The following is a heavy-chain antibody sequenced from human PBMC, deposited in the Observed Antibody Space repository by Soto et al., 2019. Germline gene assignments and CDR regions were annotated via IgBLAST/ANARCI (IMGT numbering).Heavy chain of an antibody. J-gene: IGHJ4*02. CDR3: ARSPGYYFDY. CDR2: IYYSGIT. V-gene: IGHV4-31*03. Sequence: TLSLTCTVSGGSIGSGGYYWSWIRQHPGKGLEWIGYIYYSGITYYNPSLKSRVTISVDTSKNQFSLKLSSVTAADTAGYYCARSPGYYFDYWGQGTLVTVSS. CDR1: GGSIGSGGYY.